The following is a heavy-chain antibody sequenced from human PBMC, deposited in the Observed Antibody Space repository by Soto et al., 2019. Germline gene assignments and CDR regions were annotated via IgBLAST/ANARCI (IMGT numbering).Heavy chain of an antibody. D-gene: IGHD3-9*01. CDR3: AKDRSDFAWYRSDPFDL. CDR1: GGSISSYY. Sequence: SETLSLTCTVSGGSISSYYWIWIRQPPGKGLEWIGYIYYSGSTNYNPSLKSRVTISVDTSKNQFSLKLSSVTAADTAVYYCAKDRSDFAWYRSDPFDLWGQGTMVTVSS. V-gene: IGHV4-59*12. J-gene: IGHJ3*01. CDR2: IYYSGST.